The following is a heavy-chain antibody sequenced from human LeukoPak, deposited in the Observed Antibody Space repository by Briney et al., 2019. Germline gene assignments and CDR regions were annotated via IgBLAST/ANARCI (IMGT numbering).Heavy chain of an antibody. J-gene: IGHJ6*02. CDR3: AKGGGSYSYGLGLYGMDV. CDR2: ISGSGGST. V-gene: IGHV3-23*01. CDR1: GFTFSSYA. Sequence: GGSLRLSCAASGFTFSSYAMSWVRQAPGKGLEWVSAISGSGGSTYYADSVKGRFTISRDNSKNTLYLQMNSLRAEDTAVYYCAKGGGSYSYGLGLYGMDVWGQGTTVTVSS. D-gene: IGHD5-18*01.